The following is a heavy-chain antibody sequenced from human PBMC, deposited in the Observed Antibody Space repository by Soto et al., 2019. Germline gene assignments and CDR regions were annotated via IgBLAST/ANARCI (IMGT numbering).Heavy chain of an antibody. CDR1: GDSINSYY. J-gene: IGHJ4*02. V-gene: IGHV4-59*01. CDR2: IRYSGST. Sequence: SETLSLTCTVSGDSINSYYWSWIRQPPGKGLEWIGYIRYSGSTNYNPSLKSRVTISIDTSKNQFSLKLSSVTAADTALYYCARVNILTGYYRLDYWGQGALVTVSS. CDR3: ARVNILTGYYRLDY. D-gene: IGHD3-9*01.